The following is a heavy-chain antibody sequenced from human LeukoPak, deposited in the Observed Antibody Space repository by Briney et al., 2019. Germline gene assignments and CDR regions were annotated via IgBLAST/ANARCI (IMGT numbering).Heavy chain of an antibody. D-gene: IGHD6-13*01. CDR2: IIQDGSEK. CDR1: GFTFSSYW. Sequence: GGSLRLSCAVSGFTFSSYWMSWVRQAPGKGLEWVANIIQDGSEKYYVDSVKGRFTISRDNAKNSLFLQMNSLRAEDTAVYYCARTKGGYSRSCYDYWGQGTLVTVSS. J-gene: IGHJ4*02. CDR3: ARTKGGYSRSCYDY. V-gene: IGHV3-7*01.